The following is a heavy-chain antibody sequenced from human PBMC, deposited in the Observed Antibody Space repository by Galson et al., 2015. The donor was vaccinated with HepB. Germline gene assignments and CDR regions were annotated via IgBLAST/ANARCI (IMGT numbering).Heavy chain of an antibody. V-gene: IGHV4-39*01. CDR2: IYYSGST. D-gene: IGHD3-3*01. Sequence: ETLSLTCTVSGGSISSSSYYWGWIRQPPGKGLEWIGSIYYSGSTYYNPSLKSRVTISVDTSKNQFSLKLSSVTAADTAVYYCARLERFLEWLLRYGMDVWGQGTTVTVSS. J-gene: IGHJ6*02. CDR1: GGSISSSSYY. CDR3: ARLERFLEWLLRYGMDV.